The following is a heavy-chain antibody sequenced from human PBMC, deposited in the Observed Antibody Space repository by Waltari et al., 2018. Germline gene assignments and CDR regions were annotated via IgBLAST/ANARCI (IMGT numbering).Heavy chain of an antibody. D-gene: IGHD3-22*01. Sequence: EVQLVQSGAEVKKPGESLQISCKGSGYTFSKYWIAWVRQMPGKGLEWMGIIYPGDSDTRYSPSFQGQVTISADKSISTAYLQWNTLKASDTAMYYCARLHHYDIWFDPWGQGTLVTVSS. CDR1: GYTFSKYW. V-gene: IGHV5-51*01. J-gene: IGHJ5*02. CDR2: IYPGDSDT. CDR3: ARLHHYDIWFDP.